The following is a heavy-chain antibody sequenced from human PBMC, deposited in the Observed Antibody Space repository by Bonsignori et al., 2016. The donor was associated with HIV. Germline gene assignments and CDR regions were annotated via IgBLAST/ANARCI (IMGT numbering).Heavy chain of an antibody. V-gene: IGHV3-23*04. CDR2: ISEIGHDI. CDR3: ARGDDLGDYISAFD. CDR1: GFRFDTYG. D-gene: IGHD4-17*01. J-gene: IGHJ3*01. Sequence: EVKLVESGGGFVKPGGTLRLSCAGFGFRFDTYGMTWVRQAPGKGLEWVSSISEIGHDIKYADSVMGRFTVSRDNSQNTVYLQMDSLRAEDTALYFCARGDDLGDYISAFD.